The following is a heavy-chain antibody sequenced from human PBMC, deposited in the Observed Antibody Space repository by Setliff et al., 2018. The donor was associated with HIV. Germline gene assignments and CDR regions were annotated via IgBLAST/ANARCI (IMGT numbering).Heavy chain of an antibody. CDR1: GFSISDFW. CDR2: IKEDGSEQ. D-gene: IGHD2-2*01. V-gene: IGHV3-7*02. J-gene: IGHJ4*02. Sequence: GGSLRLSCAASGFSISDFWMSWVRQAPGKGLEWVANIKEDGSEQYYMDSVKGRFTISRDNAKNSLYLQMSSLRAEDTAVYYCARGEPTILIEPAAFFDYWGQGTLVTVSS. CDR3: ARGEPTILIEPAAFFDY.